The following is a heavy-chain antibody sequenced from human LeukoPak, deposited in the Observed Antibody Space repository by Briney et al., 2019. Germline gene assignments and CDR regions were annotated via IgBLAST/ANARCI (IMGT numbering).Heavy chain of an antibody. CDR2: IIPILGIA. J-gene: IGHJ4*02. CDR3: ARDVGLRLGELSPFDY. D-gene: IGHD3-16*02. CDR1: GGTFSSYA. Sequence: ASVKVSCKASGGTFSSYAISWVRQAPGQGLEWMGRIIPILGIANYAQKLQGRVTITADKSTSTAYMELSSLRSEDTAVYYCARDVGLRLGELSPFDYWGQGTLVTVSS. V-gene: IGHV1-69*04.